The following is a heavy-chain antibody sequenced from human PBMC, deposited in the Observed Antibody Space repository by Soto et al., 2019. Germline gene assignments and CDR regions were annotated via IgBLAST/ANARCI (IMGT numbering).Heavy chain of an antibody. D-gene: IGHD3-22*01. CDR1: GFTFRSSA. CDR3: AADPYYYDSSDYYSFDY. V-gene: IGHV1-58*01. J-gene: IGHJ4*02. Sequence: LKVSCKASGFTFRSSAVQWVRQARGQRLEWIGWIVVGSGNTNYAQKFQERVTITNDMSTNTAYMELNSLRSEDTAVYYCAADPYYYDSSDYYSFDYWGQGTLVTVSS. CDR2: IVVGSGNT.